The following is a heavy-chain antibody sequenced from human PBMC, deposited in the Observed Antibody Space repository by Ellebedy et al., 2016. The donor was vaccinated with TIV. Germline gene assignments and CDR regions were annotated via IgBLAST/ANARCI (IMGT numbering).Heavy chain of an antibody. CDR3: ARRVTLPGIPTRGFDH. CDR1: GGSLNSSNYY. V-gene: IGHV4-39*01. J-gene: IGHJ4*02. D-gene: IGHD3-9*01. CDR2: INFSGSS. Sequence: MPSEILSLTCTVSGGSLNSSNYYWGWIRQPPGKGLEWIGSINFSGSSYYNPSLKSRVTISVDTSKNQFSLKLSSVTAADTAVYFCARRVTLPGIPTRGFDHWGQGTLVIVSS.